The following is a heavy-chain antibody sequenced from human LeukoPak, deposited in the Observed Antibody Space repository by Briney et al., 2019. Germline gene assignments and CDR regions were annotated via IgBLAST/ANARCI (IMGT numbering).Heavy chain of an antibody. CDR1: GFTFSSYS. J-gene: IGHJ4*02. CDR2: ISSSSSYI. D-gene: IGHD3-10*01. CDR3: AKVVRYYGSGSYSIYYFDY. Sequence: GGSLRLSCAASGFTFSSYSMNWVRQAPGKGLEWVSSISSSSSYIYYADSVKGRFTISRDNAKNSLYLQMNSLRAEDTAVYYCAKVVRYYGSGSYSIYYFDYWGQGTLVAVSS. V-gene: IGHV3-21*04.